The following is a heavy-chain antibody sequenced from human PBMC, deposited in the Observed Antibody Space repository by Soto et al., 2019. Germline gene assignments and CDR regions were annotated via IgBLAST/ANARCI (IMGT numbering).Heavy chain of an antibody. J-gene: IGHJ5*02. V-gene: IGHV1-69*02. D-gene: IGHD3-10*01. CDR3: ARGYYYGSGSFSGWFDP. Sequence: SVKVSCKASGGTFSSYTISWVRQAPGQGFEWMGRIIPILGIANYAQKFQGRVTITADKSTSTAYMELSSLRSEDTAVYYCARGYYYGSGSFSGWFDPWGQGTLVTVSS. CDR2: IIPILGIA. CDR1: GGTFSSYT.